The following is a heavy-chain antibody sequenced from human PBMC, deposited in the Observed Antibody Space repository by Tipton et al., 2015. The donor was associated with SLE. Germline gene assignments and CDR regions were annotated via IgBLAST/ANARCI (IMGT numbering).Heavy chain of an antibody. J-gene: IGHJ4*02. Sequence: TLSLTCTVSGVSISTNYWTWIRQPPGKGLEYIGYVSYSGSTHSNPSLRSRVTMSLDASKNLFSLKLTSVTAADTALYYCARDRGDSTFFDYWGQGALVTVSS. CDR1: GVSISTNY. V-gene: IGHV4-59*01. CDR3: ARDRGDSTFFDY. D-gene: IGHD2-2*01. CDR2: VSYSGST.